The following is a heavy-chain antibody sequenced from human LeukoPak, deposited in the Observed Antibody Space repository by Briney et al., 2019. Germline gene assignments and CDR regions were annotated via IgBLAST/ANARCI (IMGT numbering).Heavy chain of an antibody. J-gene: IGHJ4*02. Sequence: GGSLRLSCAASGFTFSSYGMHWVRQAPGKGLEWVAFIRYDGSNKYYADSVKGRFTISRDNSKNTLYLQMNSLRAEDTAVYYCAKDYEPIVVVPAAINYWGQGTLSPSPQ. D-gene: IGHD2-2*02. CDR3: AKDYEPIVVVPAAINY. CDR2: IRYDGSNK. V-gene: IGHV3-30*02. CDR1: GFTFSSYG.